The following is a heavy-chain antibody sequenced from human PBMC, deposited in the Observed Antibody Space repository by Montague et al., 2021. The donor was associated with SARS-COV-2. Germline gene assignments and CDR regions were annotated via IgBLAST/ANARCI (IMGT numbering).Heavy chain of an antibody. J-gene: IGHJ4*02. CDR3: AHLIRYYDIFTGIPLDY. CDR2: IYSNDDK. D-gene: IGHD3-9*01. V-gene: IGHV2-5*01. CDR1: GFSLSTPNVG. Sequence: PALVKPTQTLTLTCTFSGFSLSTPNVGVGWIRQPPGKALEWPALIYSNDDKRYSPSLQSRLTITKDTSKNQVVLSLTNVDPVDTATYYCAHLIRYYDIFTGIPLDYWGQGPQVTVSS.